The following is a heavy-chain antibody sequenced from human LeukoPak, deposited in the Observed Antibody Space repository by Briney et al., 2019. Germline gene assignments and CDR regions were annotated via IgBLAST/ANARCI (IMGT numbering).Heavy chain of an antibody. CDR1: GFAVSSNY. J-gene: IGHJ4*02. D-gene: IGHD6-13*01. CDR2: IYSGGST. CDR3: ARAIQYSSSWNQLDY. V-gene: IGHV3-66*01. Sequence: GGSLRLSCAASGFAVSSNYMSWVRQAPGKGLEWVSVIYSGGSTYYADSVKGRFTISRDNSKNTLYLQMNSLRAEDTAVYYCARAIQYSSSWNQLDYWGQGTLVTVSS.